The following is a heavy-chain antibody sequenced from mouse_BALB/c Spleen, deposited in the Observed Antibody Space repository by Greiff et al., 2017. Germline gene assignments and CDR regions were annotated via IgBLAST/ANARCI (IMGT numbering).Heavy chain of an antibody. Sequence: EVQLQQSGAELVKPGASVKLSCTASGFNIKDTYMHWVKQRPEQGLEWIGRIDPANGNTKYDPKFQGKATITADTSSNTAYLQLSSLTSEDTAVYYCASRYYGSSYDAMDYWGQGTSVTVSS. J-gene: IGHJ4*01. CDR2: IDPANGNT. CDR1: GFNIKDTY. D-gene: IGHD1-1*01. CDR3: ASRYYGSSYDAMDY. V-gene: IGHV14-3*02.